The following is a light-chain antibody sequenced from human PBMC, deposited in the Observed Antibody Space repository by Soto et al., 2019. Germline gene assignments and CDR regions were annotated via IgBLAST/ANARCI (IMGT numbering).Light chain of an antibody. V-gene: IGLV4-69*01. CDR1: SGHSSYA. CDR2: LNSDGSY. J-gene: IGLJ3*02. Sequence: QLVLTQSPSASASLGASVKLTCTLSSGHSSYAIAWHQQQPEKGPRFLMKLNSDGSYSKGDGIPDRFSGSNSGAERFLTISSLQSEDEADYYCQTWGTGMGVFGGGTKLTVL. CDR3: QTWGTGMGV.